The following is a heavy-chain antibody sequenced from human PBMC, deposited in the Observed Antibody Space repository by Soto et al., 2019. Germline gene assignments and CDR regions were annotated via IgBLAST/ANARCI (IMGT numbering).Heavy chain of an antibody. CDR1: GGSISSYY. J-gene: IGHJ4*02. D-gene: IGHD3-22*01. V-gene: IGHV4-59*01. CDR2: IYYSGST. Sequence: SETLSLTCTVSGGSISSYYWSWIRQPPGKGLEWIGYIYYSGSTNYNPSLKSRVTISVDTSKNQFSLKLSSVTAADTAVYYCARGYYYVSSGYYAVDYWGQGTLVTVSS. CDR3: ARGYYYVSSGYYAVDY.